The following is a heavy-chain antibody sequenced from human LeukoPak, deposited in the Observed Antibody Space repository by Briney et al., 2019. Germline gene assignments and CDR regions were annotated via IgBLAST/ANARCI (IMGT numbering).Heavy chain of an antibody. Sequence: ASVKVSCKASGYTFTSYGISWVRQAPGQGLEWMGWISAYNGNTNYAQKLQGRVTMTTDTSTSTAYMELRSLRSDDKAVYYCARDRSVISSSWIDYWGQGTLATVSS. D-gene: IGHD6-13*01. CDR1: GYTFTSYG. V-gene: IGHV1-18*01. CDR3: ARDRSVISSSWIDY. CDR2: ISAYNGNT. J-gene: IGHJ4*02.